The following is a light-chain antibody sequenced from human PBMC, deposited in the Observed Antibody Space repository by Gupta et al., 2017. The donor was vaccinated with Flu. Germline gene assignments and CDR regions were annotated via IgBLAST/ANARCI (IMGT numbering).Light chain of an antibody. Sequence: DIQMTQSPSTLSSSVGDRVTITCRASQCITGWLDWYQQKPGKAPKLLIYKTSILESGVPSRFSGSGSGTEFTLTISSLQPDDFATYYCQQYNSYTGTFGQGTKVEIK. J-gene: IGKJ1*01. V-gene: IGKV1-5*03. CDR1: QCITGW. CDR2: KTS. CDR3: QQYNSYTGT.